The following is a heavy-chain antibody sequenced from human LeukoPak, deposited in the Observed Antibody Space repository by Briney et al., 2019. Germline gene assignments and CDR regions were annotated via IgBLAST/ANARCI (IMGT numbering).Heavy chain of an antibody. D-gene: IGHD1-26*01. Sequence: GGSLRLSCAASGFTLSSYAMSWVRQAPGKGLEWVSLISGSGGSTYYADSVKGRFTISRDNSKNTLYLQMNSLRAEDTAVYYCMREVGPFDYWGQGTLVTVSS. CDR2: ISGSGGST. CDR1: GFTLSSYA. J-gene: IGHJ4*02. V-gene: IGHV3-23*01. CDR3: MREVGPFDY.